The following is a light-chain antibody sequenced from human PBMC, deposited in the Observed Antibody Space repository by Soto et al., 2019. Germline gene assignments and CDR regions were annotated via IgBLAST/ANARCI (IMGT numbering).Light chain of an antibody. J-gene: IGKJ4*01. V-gene: IGKV1D-16*01. CDR1: QDINSY. CDR3: QQYNIYPLT. CDR2: GAS. Sequence: DVQMTQSPSSLSASVGDRATITCRASQDINSYLAWYQQKPGNAPKSLIYGASSLQTGVPSRFSGSESGTDFTLTISNLQPEDSATYYCQQYNIYPLTFGGGTKVEIK.